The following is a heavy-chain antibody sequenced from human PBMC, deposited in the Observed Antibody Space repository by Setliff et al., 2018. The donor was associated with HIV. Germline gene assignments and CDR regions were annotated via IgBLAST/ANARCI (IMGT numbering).Heavy chain of an antibody. D-gene: IGHD3-16*01. CDR1: GGSISSHY. J-gene: IGHJ3*02. CDR2: IYYSGST. Sequence: KPSETLSLTCTVSGGSISSHYWSWIRQPPGKGLEWIGSIYYSGSTNYNPSLKSRVTISVDTSKNQFSLNLSSVTAADTAFYYCATFSPRDAFDIWGQGTMVTVS. CDR3: ATFSPRDAFDI. V-gene: IGHV4-59*08.